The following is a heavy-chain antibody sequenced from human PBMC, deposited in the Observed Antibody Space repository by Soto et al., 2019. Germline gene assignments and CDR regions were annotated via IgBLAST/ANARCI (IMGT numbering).Heavy chain of an antibody. D-gene: IGHD1-26*01. J-gene: IGHJ5*02. Sequence: ASVKVSCKAPRDTFTSYYINWVRQAPGRGLEWMGVINPHGGSTAYAQKFKGRVTLTRDTSASTVYMEVSSLTSEDTAMYYCARSSGGNFGIIIEGTNGFAPWGQGTLVTVSS. CDR3: ARSSGGNFGIIIEGTNGFAP. CDR2: INPHGGST. V-gene: IGHV1-46*01. CDR1: RDTFTSYY.